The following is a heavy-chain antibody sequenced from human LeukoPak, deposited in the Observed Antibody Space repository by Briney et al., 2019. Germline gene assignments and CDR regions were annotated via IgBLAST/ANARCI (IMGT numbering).Heavy chain of an antibody. CDR3: ARDASALY. CDR1: GLIFSKYW. Sequence: GGSLRLSCAASGLIFSKYWMTWVRQAPGRGLEWVASIKPDGSEKYYLDSVKGRFTISRDNARDSLYLQMNSLRDDDTSVYFCARDASALYWGRGTLVTVSS. J-gene: IGHJ4*02. CDR2: IKPDGSEK. V-gene: IGHV3-7*01. D-gene: IGHD6-19*01.